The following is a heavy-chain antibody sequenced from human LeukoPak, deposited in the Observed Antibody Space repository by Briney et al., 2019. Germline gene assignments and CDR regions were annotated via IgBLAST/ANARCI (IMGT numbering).Heavy chain of an antibody. D-gene: IGHD3-3*01. V-gene: IGHV1-2*02. CDR3: ARDGSITIFGVTPLDP. CDR1: GYTLTELS. Sequence: ASVKVSCKVSGYTLTELSMHWVRQAPGQGLEWMGWISPKSGGKNYAQKFHGRVTLNRDTSISTAYMELSSLRSDDTAVYYCARDGSITIFGVTPLDPWGQGTLVTVSS. CDR2: ISPKSGGK. J-gene: IGHJ5*02.